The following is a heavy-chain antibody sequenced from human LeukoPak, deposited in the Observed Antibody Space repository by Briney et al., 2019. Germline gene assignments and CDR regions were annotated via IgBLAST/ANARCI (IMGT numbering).Heavy chain of an antibody. J-gene: IGHJ4*02. V-gene: IGHV3-21*01. CDR3: ARVFYDSSARGNHFDY. Sequence: GGSLRLSCAASGFTFRSYSMNWVRQAPGRGLEWVSSISSSGSYIYYADSVKGRFTISRDNAKNSLYLQVNSLRAEDTAVYYCARVFYDSSARGNHFDYWGQGTLGTVSS. CDR2: ISSSGSYI. D-gene: IGHD3-22*01. CDR1: GFTFRSYS.